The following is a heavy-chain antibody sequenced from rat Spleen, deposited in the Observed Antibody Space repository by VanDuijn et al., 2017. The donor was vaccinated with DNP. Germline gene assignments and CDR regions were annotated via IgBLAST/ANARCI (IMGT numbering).Heavy chain of an antibody. V-gene: IGHV1-43*01. D-gene: IGHD1-7*01. CDR1: GDTFTSYY. J-gene: IGHJ3*01. Sequence: QVQLRQSGAEPAKPGSSVKISCKASGDTFTSYYIGWIKQTTGQGLEYIGYINTGSGGTNYNEKFKGKATLTVDKSSSTAFMQLSSLTPDDSAVYYCARGGYGIWFAYWGQGTLVTVSS. CDR3: ARGGYGIWFAY. CDR2: INTGSGGT.